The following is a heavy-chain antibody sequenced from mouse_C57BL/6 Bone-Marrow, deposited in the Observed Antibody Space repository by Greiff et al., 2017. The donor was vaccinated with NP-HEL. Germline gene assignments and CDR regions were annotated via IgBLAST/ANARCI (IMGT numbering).Heavy chain of an antibody. CDR3: ANITTPY. V-gene: IGHV5-17*01. Sequence: EVNVVESGGGLVKPGGSLKLSCAASGFTFSDYGMHWVRQAPEKGLEWVAYISSGSSTIYYADTVKGRLTISRDNAKNTLFLQMTSLRSEDTAMYYCANITTPYWGQGTLVTVSA. J-gene: IGHJ3*01. CDR1: GFTFSDYG. CDR2: ISSGSSTI. D-gene: IGHD1-2*01.